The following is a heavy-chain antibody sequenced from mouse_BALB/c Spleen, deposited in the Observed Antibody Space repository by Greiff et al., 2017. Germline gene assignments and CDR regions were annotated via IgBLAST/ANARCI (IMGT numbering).Heavy chain of an antibody. J-gene: IGHJ1*01. CDR2: IDPANGNT. D-gene: IGHD1-1*01. CDR3: ARAPYYYGSSNGYFDV. Sequence: VQLQQSGTELVKPGASVKLSCTASGFNITDTYMHWVKQRPEQGLEWIGRIDPANGNTKYDPKFQGKATITADTSSNTAYLQLSSLTSEDTAVYYCARAPYYYGSSNGYFDVWGAGTTVTVSS. V-gene: IGHV14-3*02. CDR1: GFNITDTY.